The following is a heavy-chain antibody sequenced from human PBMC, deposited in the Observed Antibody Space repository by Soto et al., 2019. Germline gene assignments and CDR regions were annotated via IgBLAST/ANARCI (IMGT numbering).Heavy chain of an antibody. CDR2: INPGTGNT. CDR1: GYTFITSP. D-gene: IGHD3-10*01. V-gene: IGHV1-3*01. Sequence: QVQLVQSGAEVKKPGASVKVSCKTSGYTFITSPIHWLRQAPGQRLEWMGWINPGTGNTKFSQTFQGRVTLTRDTSASTAYLELRSLTSEDTAVFYCAREEGFISSFYYYEDWGQGTLVTVSS. J-gene: IGHJ4*02. CDR3: AREEGFISSFYYYED.